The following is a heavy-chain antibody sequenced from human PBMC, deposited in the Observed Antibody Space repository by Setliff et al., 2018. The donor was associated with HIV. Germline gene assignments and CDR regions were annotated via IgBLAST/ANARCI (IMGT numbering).Heavy chain of an antibody. CDR2: IYTSGST. CDR3: ARDRGYYDSSGSDPGFDP. Sequence: TLSLTCTVSGGSISSGSYYWSWIRQPAGKGLEWIGRIYTSGSTNYNPSLKSRVTISVDTSKNQFSLKLSSVTAADTAVYYCARDRGYYDSSGSDPGFDPWGQGTLVTVS. CDR1: GGSISSGSYY. D-gene: IGHD3-22*01. V-gene: IGHV4-61*02. J-gene: IGHJ5*02.